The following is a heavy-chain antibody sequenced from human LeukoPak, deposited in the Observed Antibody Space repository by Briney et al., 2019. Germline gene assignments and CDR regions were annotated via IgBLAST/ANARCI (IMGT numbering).Heavy chain of an antibody. D-gene: IGHD5-12*01. V-gene: IGHV4-59*12. CDR1: GGSISSYY. J-gene: IGHJ5*02. CDR2: IYYSGST. Sequence: SETLSLTCTVSGGSISSYYWSWIRQPPGKGLEWIGYIYYSGSTNYNPSLKSRVTISVDTSKNQFSLKLSSVTAADTAVYYCARGGGYSGYDLGGYNWFDPWGQGTLVTVSS. CDR3: ARGGGYSGYDLGGYNWFDP.